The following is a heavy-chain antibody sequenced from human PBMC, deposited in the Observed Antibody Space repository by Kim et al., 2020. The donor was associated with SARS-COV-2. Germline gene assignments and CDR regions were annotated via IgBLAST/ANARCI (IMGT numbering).Heavy chain of an antibody. CDR2: ISTYNGNT. CDR1: GYTFTSYG. Sequence: ASVKVSCKASGYTFTSYGISWVRQAPGQGLEWMGWISTYNGNTNYAQKLQGRVTMTTDTSTSTAYMELRSLRSDDTAVYYCARGHLILRFLEWLTPFDPWGQGTLVTVSS. V-gene: IGHV1-18*01. D-gene: IGHD3-3*01. J-gene: IGHJ5*02. CDR3: ARGHLILRFLEWLTPFDP.